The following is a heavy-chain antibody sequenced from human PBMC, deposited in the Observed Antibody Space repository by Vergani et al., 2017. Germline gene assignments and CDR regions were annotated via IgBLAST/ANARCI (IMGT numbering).Heavy chain of an antibody. D-gene: IGHD3-10*01. V-gene: IGHV3-21*01. J-gene: IGHJ3*02. CDR2: ISSSSYI. CDR3: ARDPPLLWFGEFAGRAFDI. Sequence: EVQLVESGGGLVKPGGSLRLSCAASGFTFSSYSMNWVRQAPGKGLEWVSSISSSSYIYYADSVKGRFTISRDNAKNSLYLQMNSLRAEDTAVYYCARDPPLLWFGEFAGRAFDIWGQGTMVTVSS. CDR1: GFTFSSYS.